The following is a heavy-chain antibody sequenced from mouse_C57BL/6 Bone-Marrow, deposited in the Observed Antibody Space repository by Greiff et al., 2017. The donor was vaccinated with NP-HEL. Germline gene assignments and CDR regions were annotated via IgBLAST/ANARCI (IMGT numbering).Heavy chain of an antibody. V-gene: IGHV1-47*01. CDR2: FHPYNDDT. Sequence: VKLVEPGAELVKPGASVKMSCKASGYTFTTYPIEWMKQNHGKSLEWIGNFHPYNDDTKYNEKFKGKATLTVEKSSSTVYLELSRLTSDDSAVYYCARGGALYSMDYWGQGTSVTVSS. CDR1: GYTFTTYP. J-gene: IGHJ4*01. CDR3: ARGGALYSMDY.